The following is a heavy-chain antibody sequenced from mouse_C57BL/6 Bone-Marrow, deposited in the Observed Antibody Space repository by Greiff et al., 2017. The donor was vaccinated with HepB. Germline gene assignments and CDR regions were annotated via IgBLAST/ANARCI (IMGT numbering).Heavy chain of an antibody. Sequence: VQLQQPGAELVKPGASVKLSCKASGYTFTSYWMQWVKQRPGQGLEWIGEIDPSDSYTNYNQKFKGQATLTVDTSSSTAYMQLSSLTSEDSAVYYCARWGGSSYFDYWGQGTTLTVSS. CDR1: GYTFTSYW. D-gene: IGHD1-1*01. J-gene: IGHJ2*01. CDR2: IDPSDSYT. CDR3: ARWGGSSYFDY. V-gene: IGHV1-50*01.